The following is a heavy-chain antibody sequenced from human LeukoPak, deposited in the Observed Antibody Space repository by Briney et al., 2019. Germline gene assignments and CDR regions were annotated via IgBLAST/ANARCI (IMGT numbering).Heavy chain of an antibody. J-gene: IGHJ3*02. CDR2: INPSGGST. V-gene: IGHV1-46*03. CDR3: ARAFVCSSTSCYTGDAFDI. D-gene: IGHD2-2*02. CDR1: GYTFTSYY. Sequence: ASVKVSCKASGYTFTSYYMHWVRQAPGRGLEWMGIINPSGGSTSYAQKFQGRVTMTRDASTSTVYMELSSLRSEDTAVYYCARAFVCSSTSCYTGDAFDIWGQGTMVTVSS.